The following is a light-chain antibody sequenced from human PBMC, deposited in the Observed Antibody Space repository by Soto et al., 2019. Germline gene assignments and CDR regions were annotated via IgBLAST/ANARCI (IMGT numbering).Light chain of an antibody. CDR2: DNN. CDR1: GSTIGAGYD. Sequence: QSVLTQPPSVSGAPGQRVTISCTGSGSTIGAGYDVHWYQHLPGTAPKLLIYDNNNRPSGVPDRFSGSKSGTSASLAISGLQAEDEADYYCQSYDSSLSVVFGGGTQLTVL. V-gene: IGLV1-40*01. CDR3: QSYDSSLSVV. J-gene: IGLJ2*01.